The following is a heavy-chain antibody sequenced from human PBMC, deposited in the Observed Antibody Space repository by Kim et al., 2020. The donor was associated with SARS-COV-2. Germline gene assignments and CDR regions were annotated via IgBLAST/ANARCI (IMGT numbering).Heavy chain of an antibody. CDR2: ISASNGNT. J-gene: IGHJ5*02. D-gene: IGHD3-22*01. CDR3: ARTSSLGMIVASEA. Sequence: ASVKVSCKASGYTFSSSGINWVRQVPGQGLEWMGYISASNGNTNYAQKFQGRVTMTTDTSTSTAYMDLRSLRSDDTAVYYCARTSSLGMIVASEAWGQGTLVTVSS. CDR1: GYTFSSSG. V-gene: IGHV1-18*01.